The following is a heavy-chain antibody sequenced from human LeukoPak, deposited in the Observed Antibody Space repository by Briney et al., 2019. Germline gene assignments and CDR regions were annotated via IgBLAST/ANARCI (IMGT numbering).Heavy chain of an antibody. V-gene: IGHV3-9*01. Sequence: GGSLRLSCAASGFTFDDYAMHWVRQAPGKGLEWVSGISWNSGSIGYADSVKGRFTISRDNAKNSLYLQINSLRAEDTAVYYCARSSYSSSSSVWGQGTMVTVSS. CDR3: ARSSYSSSSSV. D-gene: IGHD6-6*01. CDR1: GFTFDDYA. J-gene: IGHJ3*01. CDR2: ISWNSGSI.